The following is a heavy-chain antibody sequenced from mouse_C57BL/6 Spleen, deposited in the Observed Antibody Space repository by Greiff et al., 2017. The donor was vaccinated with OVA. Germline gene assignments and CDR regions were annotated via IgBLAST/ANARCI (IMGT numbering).Heavy chain of an antibody. V-gene: IGHV1-62-2*01. CDR1: GYTFTEYT. Sequence: QVQLQQSGAELVKPGASVKLSCKASGYTFTEYTIHWVKQRSGQGLEWLGWFYPGSGSIKYNEKFKDKATLTADKSSSTVYMEHSRFTSEDAAVYCGARHVYYGKEGTMDYWGQGTSGTVSS. CDR3: ARHVYYGKEGTMDY. D-gene: IGHD2-1*01. J-gene: IGHJ4*01. CDR2: FYPGSGSI.